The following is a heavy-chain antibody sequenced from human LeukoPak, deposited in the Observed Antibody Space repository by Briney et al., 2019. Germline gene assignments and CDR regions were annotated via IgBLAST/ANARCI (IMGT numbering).Heavy chain of an antibody. CDR1: GGSISSGSYY. V-gene: IGHV4-61*02. J-gene: IGHJ4*02. CDR3: ARVGPKAGRWDYYGSGSYPSVFDY. CDR2: IYTSGST. D-gene: IGHD3-10*01. Sequence: SETLSLTCTVSGGSISSGSYYWSWIRQPAGKGLEWIGRIYTSGSTNYNPSLKSRVTISVDTSKNQFSLKLSSVTAADTAVYYCARVGPKAGRWDYYGSGSYPSVFDYWGQGTLVTVSS.